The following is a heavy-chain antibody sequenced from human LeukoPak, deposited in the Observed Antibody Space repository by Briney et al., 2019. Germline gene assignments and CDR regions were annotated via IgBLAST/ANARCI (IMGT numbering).Heavy chain of an antibody. CDR3: ARLEGRGYSYAGGDEYFQH. CDR1: VFPFRRYS. CDR2: FYNSGTTI. Sequence: TGGPLTLPCGPSVFPFRRYSVNGAPRAPGGGGEGFSHFYNSGTTIYYVDSVKGRFTISRDNAKNSLYLQMNSLRAEDTAVYYCARLEGRGYSYAGGDEYFQHWGQGTLVTVSS. D-gene: IGHD5-18*01. V-gene: IGHV3-48*04. J-gene: IGHJ1*01.